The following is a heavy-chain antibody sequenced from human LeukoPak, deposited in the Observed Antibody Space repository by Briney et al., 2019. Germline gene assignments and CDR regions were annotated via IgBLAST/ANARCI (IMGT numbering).Heavy chain of an antibody. V-gene: IGHV3-33*06. Sequence: GGSLRLSCTASGFSFSDYGLHWVRQAPGKGLEWVAIIWFDGVNKYYEDSVKGRFTISRDISKNTFYLQMNSLRAEDTAVYYCAKGGGGGNSGYLDYWGQGTLVTVSS. CDR1: GFSFSDYG. D-gene: IGHD4-23*01. J-gene: IGHJ4*02. CDR3: AKGGGGGNSGYLDY. CDR2: IWFDGVNK.